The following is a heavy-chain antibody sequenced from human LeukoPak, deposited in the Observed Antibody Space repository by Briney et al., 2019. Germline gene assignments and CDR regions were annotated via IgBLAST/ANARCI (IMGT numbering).Heavy chain of an antibody. V-gene: IGHV4-59*08. D-gene: IGHD4-23*01. Sequence: SETLSLTCTVSGGSLSSYYWSWIRQPPGKGLEWIGYIDYIGSTNYNPSLKSRVTISLDTSKNQFSLKLSSVTAADTAVYYCARTYGVYGGNSRFDPWGQGTLVTVSS. CDR3: ARTYGVYGGNSRFDP. CDR1: GGSLSSYY. J-gene: IGHJ5*02. CDR2: IDYIGST.